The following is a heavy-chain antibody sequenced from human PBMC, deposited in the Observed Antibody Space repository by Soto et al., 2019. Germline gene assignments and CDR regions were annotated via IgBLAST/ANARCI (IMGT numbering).Heavy chain of an antibody. V-gene: IGHV3-23*01. CDR2: ISGSGSST. CDR1: GFTFSSYA. Sequence: GGSLRLSCAASGFTFSSYAMNWVRQAPGKGLEWVSAISGSGSSTYYADSVKGRFTISRDNSKNTLYLQVNSLRAADTAVYYCAKPESIAVADSYFDYWGQGNLVTVSS. CDR3: AKPESIAVADSYFDY. D-gene: IGHD6-19*01. J-gene: IGHJ4*02.